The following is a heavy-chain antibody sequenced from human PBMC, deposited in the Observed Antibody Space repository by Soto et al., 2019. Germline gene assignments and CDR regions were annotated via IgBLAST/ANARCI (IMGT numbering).Heavy chain of an antibody. CDR3: AKPVVVAAIWWFDP. D-gene: IGHD2-15*01. CDR1: GFTFSSYA. V-gene: IGHV3-23*01. CDR2: ISGSGGRT. J-gene: IGHJ5*02. Sequence: EVQLLESGGGLVQPGGSLRLSCAASGFTFSSYAMSWVRQAPGNGLEGVLAISGSGGRTYYADSVKGRFTISRDNSKHTLDLQMNCLRAEDTAVYYCAKPVVVAAIWWFDPWAQGTLVTVSS.